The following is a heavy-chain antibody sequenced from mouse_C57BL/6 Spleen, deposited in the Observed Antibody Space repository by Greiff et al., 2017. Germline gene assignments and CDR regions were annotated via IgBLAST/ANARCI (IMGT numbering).Heavy chain of an antibody. D-gene: IGHD2-5*01. Sequence: VQLKESGAELVKPGASVKLSCTASGFNIKDYYMHWVKQRTEQGLEWIGRIDPEDGETKYAPKFPGKATITADTSSNTAYLQLSSLTSEDTAVYYCAREGAYYSNVFAYWGQGTLVTVSA. CDR1: GFNIKDYY. J-gene: IGHJ3*01. V-gene: IGHV14-2*01. CDR2: IDPEDGET. CDR3: AREGAYYSNVFAY.